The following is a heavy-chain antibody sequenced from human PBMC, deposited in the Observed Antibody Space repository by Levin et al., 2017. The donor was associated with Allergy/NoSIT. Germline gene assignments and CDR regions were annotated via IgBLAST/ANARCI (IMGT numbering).Heavy chain of an antibody. J-gene: IGHJ5*02. CDR2: IYYSGST. D-gene: IGHD3-16*01. Sequence: SQTLSLTCTVSRVSISSFYWSWIRPPPWKNLEWIGYIYYSGSTYYNPSLTSRDTISVDTPKNPLSLRLRSVTAADTAVYYCARHHAKYDYGWRPDACVTWGQGTLVTVSS. V-gene: IGHV4-59*08. CDR3: ARHHAKYDYGWRPDACVT. CDR1: RVSISSFY.